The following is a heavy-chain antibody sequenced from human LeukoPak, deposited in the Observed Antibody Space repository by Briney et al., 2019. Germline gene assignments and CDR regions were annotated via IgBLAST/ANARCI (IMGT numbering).Heavy chain of an antibody. CDR2: INPNSGGT. CDR1: GYTFTGYY. J-gene: IGHJ5*02. V-gene: IGHV1-2*02. CDR3: AREPTPYNWNDDRSWFDP. Sequence: ASVKVSCKASGYTFTGYYMHWVRQAPGQGLEWMGWINPNSGGTNYAQKLQGRVTMTTDTSTSTAYMELRSLRSDDTAVYYCAREPTPYNWNDDRSWFDPWGQGTLVTVSS. D-gene: IGHD1-1*01.